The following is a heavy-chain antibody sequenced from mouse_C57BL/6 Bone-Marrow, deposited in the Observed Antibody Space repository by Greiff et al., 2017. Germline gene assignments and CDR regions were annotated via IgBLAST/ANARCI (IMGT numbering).Heavy chain of an antibody. CDR3: AREWVWLGWYFDV. CDR2: IYPRSGNT. J-gene: IGHJ1*03. D-gene: IGHD2-2*01. V-gene: IGHV1-81*01. CDR1: GYTFTSYG. Sequence: VKLMESGAELARPGASVKLSCKASGYTFTSYGISWVKQSTGQGLEWLGEIYPRSGNTYYNEKFKGKATLTADKSSSTAYMELRSLTSEDSAVYFWAREWVWLGWYFDVWGTGTTVTVSS.